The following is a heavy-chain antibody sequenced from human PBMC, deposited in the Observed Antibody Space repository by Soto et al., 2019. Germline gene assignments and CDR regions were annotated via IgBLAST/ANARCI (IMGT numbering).Heavy chain of an antibody. CDR3: AKSPYSSSWYGSDWFDP. CDR1: GFTFSSYA. V-gene: IGHV3-23*01. J-gene: IGHJ5*02. CDR2: ISGSGGST. D-gene: IGHD6-13*01. Sequence: GGSLRLSCAASGFTFSSYAMSWVRQAPGKGLEWVSAISGSGGSTYYADSVKGRFTISRDNPKNTLYLQMNSLRAEDTAVYYCAKSPYSSSWYGSDWFDPWGQGTLVTVSS.